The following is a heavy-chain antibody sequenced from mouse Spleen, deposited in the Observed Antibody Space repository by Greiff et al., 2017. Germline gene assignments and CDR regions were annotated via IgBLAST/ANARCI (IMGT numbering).Heavy chain of an antibody. D-gene: IGHD3-2*02. Sequence: EVKLVESEGGLVQPGSSMKLSCTASGFTFSDYYMAWVRQVPEKGLEWVANINYDGSSTYYLDSLKSRFIISRDNAKNILYLQMSSLKSEDTATYYCARDQGHYYAMDYWGQGTSVTVSS. CDR3: ARDQGHYYAMDY. V-gene: IGHV5-16*01. CDR1: GFTFSDYY. CDR2: INYDGSST. J-gene: IGHJ4*01.